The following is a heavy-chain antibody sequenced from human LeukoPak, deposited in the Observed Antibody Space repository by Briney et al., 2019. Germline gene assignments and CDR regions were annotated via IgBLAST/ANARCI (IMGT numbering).Heavy chain of an antibody. D-gene: IGHD5-18*01. Sequence: SETLSLTCAVYGGSFSGYYWSWIRQPPGKGLEWIGEINHSGSTNYNPSLKSRVTISVDTSKNQFSLKLSSVTAADTAAYYCARGSGYSYGSNYWGQGTLVTVSS. CDR3: ARGSGYSYGSNY. V-gene: IGHV4-34*01. J-gene: IGHJ4*02. CDR1: GGSFSGYY. CDR2: INHSGST.